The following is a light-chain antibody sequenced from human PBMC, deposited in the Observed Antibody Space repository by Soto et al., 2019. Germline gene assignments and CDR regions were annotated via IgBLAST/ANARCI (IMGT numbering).Light chain of an antibody. CDR1: ESIRSW. J-gene: IGKJ4*01. V-gene: IGKV1-5*01. CDR3: LQNYRSPLT. CDR2: GAS. Sequence: DIQMTQSPSTLSASVGDRVTITCRASESIRSWLAWYQQKPGKAPNLLIFGASPLQSGVPSRFCGSGSGRDFTLTISCLQPEDFATYYCLQNYRSPLTFGGGTKVDIK.